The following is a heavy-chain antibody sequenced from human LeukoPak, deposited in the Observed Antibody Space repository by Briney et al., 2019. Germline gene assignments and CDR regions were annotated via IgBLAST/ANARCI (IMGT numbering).Heavy chain of an antibody. CDR1: GFTFSSYS. J-gene: IGHJ6*02. D-gene: IGHD3-10*01. Sequence: GGSLRLSCAASGFTFSSYSMNWVRQAPGKGLEWVSSISSSGTYLYYADSVKGRFTISRDNAKNSQYLQMNSLRAEDTAVYYCARDRGDAYYYGMGVWGQGTMVTVSS. CDR3: ARDRGDAYYYGMGV. CDR2: ISSSGTYL. V-gene: IGHV3-21*01.